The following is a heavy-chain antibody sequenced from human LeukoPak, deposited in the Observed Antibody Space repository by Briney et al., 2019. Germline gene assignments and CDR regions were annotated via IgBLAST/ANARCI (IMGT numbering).Heavy chain of an antibody. V-gene: IGHV6-1*01. CDR2: TYYRSKWYN. D-gene: IGHD5-24*01. Sequence: SQTLSLTCAISGDSVSSNRASWTWIRQSPSRGLEWLGRTYYRSKWYNDYAVSLKSRISINPDTSKNQFSLQLNSVTPEDTAVYYCSRSDGTSDFDYWGQGTLVTVSS. CDR3: SRSDGTSDFDY. CDR1: GDSVSSNRAS. J-gene: IGHJ4*02.